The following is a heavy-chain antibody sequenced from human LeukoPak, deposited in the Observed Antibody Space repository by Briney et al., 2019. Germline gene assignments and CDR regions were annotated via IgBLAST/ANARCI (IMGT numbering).Heavy chain of an antibody. CDR1: GGSISGHY. J-gene: IGHJ4*02. CDR3: ARFSTRFGSGCSEASCYVHY. CDR2: IFSTGAA. D-gene: IGHD2-2*01. V-gene: IGHV4-59*11. Sequence: SETLSLTCTVSGGSISGHYWTWIRLPPGKGLELIGHIFSTGAAHYNPSLRGRVTLSIDTSKNQFSLTLTSVRVEDTALYYCARFSTRFGSGCSEASCYVHYWGQGTQVTVSP.